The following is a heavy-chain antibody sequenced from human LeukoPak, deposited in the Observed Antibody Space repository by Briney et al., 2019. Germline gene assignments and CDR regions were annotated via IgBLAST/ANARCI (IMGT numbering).Heavy chain of an antibody. Sequence: GGSLRLSCAASGFTFSSYWMSWVRQAPGKGLEWVANIKQDGSEKYYVDSVKGRFTISRDNAKNSLYLQMNSLRAEDTAVYYCARGYDGSGSYFRPFDYWGQGTLVTVSS. V-gene: IGHV3-7*01. J-gene: IGHJ4*02. CDR3: ARGYDGSGSYFRPFDY. CDR2: IKQDGSEK. D-gene: IGHD3-10*01. CDR1: GFTFSSYW.